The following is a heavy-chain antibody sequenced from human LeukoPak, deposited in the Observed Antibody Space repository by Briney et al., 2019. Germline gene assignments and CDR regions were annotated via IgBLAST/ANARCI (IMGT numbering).Heavy chain of an antibody. D-gene: IGHD3-10*01. CDR2: ISGSGGST. CDR1: GFTFSSYA. J-gene: IGHJ4*02. Sequence: GGSLRLSCAASGFTFSSYAMSWVRQAPGKGLEWVSGISGSGGSTYYADSVKGRFTISRDNSKNTLCLQMNSLRAEDTAVYYCAKSFYYNSGSWGIFDYWGQGTLVTVSS. V-gene: IGHV3-23*01. CDR3: AKSFYYNSGSWGIFDY.